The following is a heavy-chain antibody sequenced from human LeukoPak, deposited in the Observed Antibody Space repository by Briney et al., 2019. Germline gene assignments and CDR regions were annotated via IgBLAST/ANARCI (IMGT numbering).Heavy chain of an antibody. V-gene: IGHV3-72*01. J-gene: IGHJ4*02. CDR1: GFTFTAHY. CDR3: ARDWATALDY. Sequence: PGGSPRLSCAASGFTFTAHYMDWVRQAPGKGLEWVGRITNKPKSYSTQYAASVKGRFTISRDDSKNSLYLQMNSLKIEDTAVYYCARDWATALDYWGQGTLVTVSS. D-gene: IGHD1-26*01. CDR2: ITNKPKSYST.